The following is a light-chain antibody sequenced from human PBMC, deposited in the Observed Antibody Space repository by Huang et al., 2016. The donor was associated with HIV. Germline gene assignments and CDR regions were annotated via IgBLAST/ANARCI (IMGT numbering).Light chain of an antibody. Sequence: EIVMTQSPATLSVSPGESATLSCRASQSVSGNLAWYQQKPGQAPRLLIYGASTRVTGIPARFSGSGSGTEFTLTISSLQSEEFAVYYCQQYNDWPPWTFGQGTKVEIK. CDR2: GAS. J-gene: IGKJ1*01. CDR3: QQYNDWPPWT. V-gene: IGKV3-15*01. CDR1: QSVSGN.